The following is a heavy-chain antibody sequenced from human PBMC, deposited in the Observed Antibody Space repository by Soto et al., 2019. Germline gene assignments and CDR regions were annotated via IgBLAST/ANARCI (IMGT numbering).Heavy chain of an antibody. J-gene: IGHJ4*02. Sequence: QVRLVESGGGLVKPGGSLRLSCVASGFTFTDHYMSWIRQAPGKGLEWIAYMSPSGSGISYADSAKGRFTISRDNARNTGYLQMNTLRAEETAVYYCARTARLVDYWGQGTLVTVSS. CDR1: GFTFTDHY. CDR3: ARTARLVDY. CDR2: MSPSGSGI. V-gene: IGHV3-11*01.